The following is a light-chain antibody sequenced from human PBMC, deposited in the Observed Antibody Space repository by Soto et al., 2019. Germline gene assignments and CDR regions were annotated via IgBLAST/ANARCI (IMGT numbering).Light chain of an antibody. V-gene: IGKV1-39*01. Sequence: DIQMTQSPSSLSASVGDRVTITCRASQSISSYLNWYQQKPGKAPNLLIYIASSLQSGVPSRFSGSGSGTDYTLTISSLQPEDFATYYSQQSYSTPHTFGQGTKLEIK. J-gene: IGKJ2*01. CDR1: QSISSY. CDR2: IAS. CDR3: QQSYSTPHT.